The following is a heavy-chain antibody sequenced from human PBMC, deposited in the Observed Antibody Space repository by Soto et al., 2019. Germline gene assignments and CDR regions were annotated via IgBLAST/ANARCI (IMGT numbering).Heavy chain of an antibody. V-gene: IGHV3-7*01. Sequence: GGSLRLSCAAPGFTFSSYWMSWVRQPPGKGLEWVANIKQDGSQTNYVDSVKGRFTISRDNAKNSLYLQMDSLRVDDTAVYYCARFSRSGECHWGQGTLVTVSS. CDR2: IKQDGSQT. D-gene: IGHD3-10*01. CDR3: ARFSRSGECH. CDR1: GFTFSSYW. J-gene: IGHJ4*02.